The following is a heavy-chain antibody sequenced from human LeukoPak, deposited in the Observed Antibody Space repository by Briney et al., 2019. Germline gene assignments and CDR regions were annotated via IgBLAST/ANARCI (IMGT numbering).Heavy chain of an antibody. J-gene: IGHJ5*02. CDR3: ARDSGTTGEVKFDP. Sequence: SETLSLTCAVSGGSINSYWSWIRQPAGKGLAWIGRLSGSGTITYNPALQSRLSISIDTSKNQFSLKLMSVTAADTAVYYCARDSGTTGEVKFDPWGQGTLVTVSS. V-gene: IGHV4-4*07. CDR2: LSGSGTI. CDR1: GGSINSY. D-gene: IGHD3-10*01.